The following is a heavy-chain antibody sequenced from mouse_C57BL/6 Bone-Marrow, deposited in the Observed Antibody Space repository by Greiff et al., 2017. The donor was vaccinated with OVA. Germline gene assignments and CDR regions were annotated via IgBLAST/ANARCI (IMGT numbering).Heavy chain of an antibody. D-gene: IGHD2-4*01. CDR3: ARPKLYDYDGYFDV. CDR1: GYAFSSYW. J-gene: IGHJ1*03. CDR2: IYPGDGDT. Sequence: QVQLQQSGAELVKPGASVKISCKASGYAFSSYWMNWVKQRPGKGLEWIGQIYPGDGDTNYNGKFKGKATLTADKSSSTAYMQRSSLTSEDSAVYFCARPKLYDYDGYFDVWGTGTTVTVSS. V-gene: IGHV1-80*01.